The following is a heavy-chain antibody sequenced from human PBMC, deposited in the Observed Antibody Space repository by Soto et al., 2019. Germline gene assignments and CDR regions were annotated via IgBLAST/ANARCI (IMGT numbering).Heavy chain of an antibody. CDR2: IYYSGST. D-gene: IGHD6-19*01. Sequence: PSETLSLTCTVSGGSISSYYWSWIRQPPGKGLEWIGYIYYSGSTNYNPSLKSRVTISVDTSKNQFSLKLSSVTAADTAVYYCARAVAVAGINWFDPWGQGTLVTVSS. CDR1: GGSISSYY. J-gene: IGHJ5*02. CDR3: ARAVAVAGINWFDP. V-gene: IGHV4-59*01.